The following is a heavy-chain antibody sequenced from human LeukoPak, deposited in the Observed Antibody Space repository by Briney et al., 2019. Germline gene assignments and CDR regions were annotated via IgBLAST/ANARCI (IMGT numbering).Heavy chain of an antibody. CDR1: GFTFSSYG. CDR2: IRYDGTNK. Sequence: GGSLRLSCAASGFTFSSYGIHWVRQAPGKGLEWVAFIRYDGTNKYYADSVKGRFTISRDNSKNTLYLQMNSLRAEDTAVYYCAKERKTYFYDTSGYPIDYWGQGTPVTVSS. CDR3: AKERKTYFYDTSGYPIDY. D-gene: IGHD3-22*01. J-gene: IGHJ4*02. V-gene: IGHV3-30*02.